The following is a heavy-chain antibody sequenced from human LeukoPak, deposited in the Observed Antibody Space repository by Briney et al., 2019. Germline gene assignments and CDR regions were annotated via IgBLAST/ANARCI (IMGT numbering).Heavy chain of an antibody. Sequence: GASVKVSCKASGYTFTGNYMHWVRQAPGQGLEWMGWINPNSGGTNYAQKFQGRVTMTRDTSISTAYMELSRLRSGDTAVYYCARRTRYSSSSDAFDIWGQGTMVTVSS. J-gene: IGHJ3*02. CDR3: ARRTRYSSSSDAFDI. CDR1: GYTFTGNY. V-gene: IGHV1-2*02. D-gene: IGHD6-13*01. CDR2: INPNSGGT.